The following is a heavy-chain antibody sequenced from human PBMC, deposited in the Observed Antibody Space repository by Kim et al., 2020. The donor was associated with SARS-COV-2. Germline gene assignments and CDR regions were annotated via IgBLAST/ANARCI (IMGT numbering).Heavy chain of an antibody. V-gene: IGHV3-74*01. Sequence: SVSGRFTISRDKTKNTLYLQMKSLRAEDTAVYYCARAYPYSGRSDYWGQGTLVTVSS. D-gene: IGHD1-26*01. CDR3: ARAYPYSGRSDY. J-gene: IGHJ4*02.